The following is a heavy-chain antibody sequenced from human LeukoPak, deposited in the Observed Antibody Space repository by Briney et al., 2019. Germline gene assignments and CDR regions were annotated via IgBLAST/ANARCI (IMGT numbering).Heavy chain of an antibody. Sequence: GGSLRLSCAASEFSVGSNYMTWVRQAPGKGPEWVSSISGSGGSTYYADSVKGRFTISRDSSKNTLYLQMNSLRADDTAGYYCAKGLGSGVRGTFDYWGQGTLVPVSS. CDR2: ISGSGGST. CDR3: AKGLGSGVRGTFDY. V-gene: IGHV3-23*01. CDR1: EFSVGSNY. J-gene: IGHJ4*02. D-gene: IGHD3-10*01.